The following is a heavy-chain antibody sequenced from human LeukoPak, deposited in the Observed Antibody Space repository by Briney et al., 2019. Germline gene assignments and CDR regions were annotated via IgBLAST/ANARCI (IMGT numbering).Heavy chain of an antibody. CDR1: GYSFTSYG. CDR2: MNPHSGDT. V-gene: IGHV1-8*02. J-gene: IGHJ1*01. CDR3: ARGPDTSSWTAEYFQH. Sequence: ASVKVSCKASGYSFTSYGFNWVRLRQATGQGPEWMGWMNPHSGDTGSPQRFRGRVSMTWDTSISTAYLELSGLTSDDTAVYYCARGPDTSSWTAEYFQHWGQGTLVTVSS. D-gene: IGHD6-13*01.